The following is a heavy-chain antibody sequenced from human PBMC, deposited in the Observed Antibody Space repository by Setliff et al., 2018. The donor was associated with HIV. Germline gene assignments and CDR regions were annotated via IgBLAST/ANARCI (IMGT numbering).Heavy chain of an antibody. D-gene: IGHD3-10*02. Sequence: SSETLSLTCDVSGYSINNIHYWGWIRQPPGKGLECLGNIYDGGTTYHNPSLKGRVTISIDTSKAQFSLKLISVTAADTAVYYCVRRDVSFLFGQFDSWGQG. J-gene: IGHJ4*02. V-gene: IGHV4-38-2*01. CDR2: IYDGGTT. CDR3: VRRDVSFLFGQFDS. CDR1: GYSINNIHY.